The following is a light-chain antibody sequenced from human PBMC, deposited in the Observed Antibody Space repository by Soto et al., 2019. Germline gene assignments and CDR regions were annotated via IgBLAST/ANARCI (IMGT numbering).Light chain of an antibody. CDR2: EGS. V-gene: IGLV2-23*01. CDR1: SSDVGSYNF. Sequence: QSVLTQPASVSGSTGQSITISCTGTSSDVGSYNFVSWYQQHPGKAPKLMIYEGSKRPSGVSSRFSGSKSGNTASLTISGLQAEDEADYHCCSYAGSATLYVFGTGTKVTVL. J-gene: IGLJ1*01. CDR3: CSYAGSATLYV.